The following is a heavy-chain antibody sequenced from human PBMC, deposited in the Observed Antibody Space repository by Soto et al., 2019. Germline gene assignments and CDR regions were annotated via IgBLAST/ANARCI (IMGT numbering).Heavy chain of an antibody. Sequence: SETLSLTCSVSGGSISSSSYFWGWIRQPPVKGLEWIGSIYYSGSTYYNPSLKSRVTVSVDTSKNQFSLKLSSVTAADTAVYYCARHPSDFWFDPWGQGTQVTVSS. D-gene: IGHD2-21*02. J-gene: IGHJ5*02. CDR2: IYYSGST. V-gene: IGHV4-39*01. CDR1: GGSISSSSYF. CDR3: ARHPSDFWFDP.